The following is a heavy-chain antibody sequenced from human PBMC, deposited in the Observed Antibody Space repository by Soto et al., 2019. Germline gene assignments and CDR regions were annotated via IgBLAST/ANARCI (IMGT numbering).Heavy chain of an antibody. J-gene: IGHJ4*02. V-gene: IGHV3-23*01. D-gene: IGHD2-2*01. CDR2: ISADGSTT. CDR3: ASVPIWCGSSSCYTEGFDS. CDR1: GFVFSDYA. Sequence: GGSLRLSCVASGFVFSDYAMSWVRQAPGKGLEWVSAISADGSTTYYANSVKGRFTVSRVNSKNTLYLEINTLRAEDTAIYYCASVPIWCGSSSCYTEGFDSWGQGTRVTVSS.